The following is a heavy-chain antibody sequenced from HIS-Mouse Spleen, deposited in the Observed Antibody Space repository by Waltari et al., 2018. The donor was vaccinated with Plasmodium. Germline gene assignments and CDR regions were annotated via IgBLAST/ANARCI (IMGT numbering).Heavy chain of an antibody. CDR3: ARVDTAMLFDY. V-gene: IGHV1-18*01. CDR1: GYTFTSYG. CDR2: ISAYKGNT. D-gene: IGHD5-18*01. Sequence: QVQLVQSGAEVKKPGASVKVSCKASGYTFTSYGISWVRQAPGQGLEWRGWISAYKGNTNYAQKLQGRFTMTTDTSPITAYMELRSLRSDDTAVYYCARVDTAMLFDYWGQGTLVTVSS. J-gene: IGHJ4*02.